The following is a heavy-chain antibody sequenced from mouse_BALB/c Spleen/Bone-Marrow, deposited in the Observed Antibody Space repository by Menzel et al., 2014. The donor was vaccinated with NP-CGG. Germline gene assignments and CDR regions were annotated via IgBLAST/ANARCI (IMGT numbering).Heavy chain of an antibody. D-gene: IGHD2-14*01. J-gene: IGHJ3*01. CDR3: ARGNRYDGAWFAY. V-gene: IGHV1-67*01. Sequence: QVQLQQPGPELVRPGVSVKISCKGSGYTFTDYAMHWVKQSHAKSLEWIGVISTYSGNTNYNQKFKGKATMTVDKSSSTAYMELARLTSEDSAIYYCARGNRYDGAWFAYWGQGTLVTVSA. CDR1: GYTFTDYA. CDR2: ISTYSGNT.